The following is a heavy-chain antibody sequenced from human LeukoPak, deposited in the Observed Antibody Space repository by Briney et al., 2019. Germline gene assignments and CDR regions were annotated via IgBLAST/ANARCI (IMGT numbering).Heavy chain of an antibody. D-gene: IGHD4-23*01. Sequence: GESLKVSCKASGYTFIGYYIHWVRQAPGQGLEWMGWINPNSGGSKFLQKFQGSVTMTRDTSISTGYMELSRLRSEDTAVYYCARSKTPNENEYFEHWGQGTLVTVSS. J-gene: IGHJ1*01. CDR2: INPNSGGS. V-gene: IGHV1-2*02. CDR3: ARSKTPNENEYFEH. CDR1: GYTFIGYY.